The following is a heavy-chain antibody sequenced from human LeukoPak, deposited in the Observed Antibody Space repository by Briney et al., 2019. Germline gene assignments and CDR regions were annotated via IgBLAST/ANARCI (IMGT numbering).Heavy chain of an antibody. Sequence: PGGSLRLSCAASGFTFSDYYMSWIRQAPGKGLEWVSYITSSSNTIYYADSVKGRFTISRDNAKNSLYLQMNSLRAEDTAVYYCARGISIASAGQDYWGQGTLVTVSS. CDR2: ITSSSNTI. V-gene: IGHV3-11*04. CDR3: ARGISIASAGQDY. J-gene: IGHJ4*02. CDR1: GFTFSDYY. D-gene: IGHD6-13*01.